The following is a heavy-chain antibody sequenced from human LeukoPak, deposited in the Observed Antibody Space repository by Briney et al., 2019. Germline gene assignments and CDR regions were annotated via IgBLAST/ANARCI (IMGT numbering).Heavy chain of an antibody. J-gene: IGHJ4*02. Sequence: ASLKVSCTASGYTFTDYFMPWGRQAPGQPRQHIHSLTPNRGGTNYAQKFQGTVTMARDTSISTAYMELSRLRSGDTAVYYCASGERIVMVVAAYYFDYWGQGTLVTVSS. CDR2: LTPNRGGT. D-gene: IGHD2-15*01. CDR1: GYTFTDYF. CDR3: ASGERIVMVVAAYYFDY. V-gene: IGHV1-2*02.